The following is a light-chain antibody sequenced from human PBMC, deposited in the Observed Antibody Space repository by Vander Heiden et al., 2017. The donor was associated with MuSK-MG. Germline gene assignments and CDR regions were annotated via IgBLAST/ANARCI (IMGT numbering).Light chain of an antibody. Sequence: DIQMTQSPSSLSASVGDRVTITCRASQGISNSLAWYQQKPGKAPKLLLYAASRLEIGVPSRFSGSGFGTDYTLTISSRQPEDFATYYCQQYESNTPYTFGQGTKLEIK. CDR3: QQYESNTPYT. V-gene: IGKV1-NL1*01. CDR1: QGISNS. CDR2: AAS. J-gene: IGKJ2*01.